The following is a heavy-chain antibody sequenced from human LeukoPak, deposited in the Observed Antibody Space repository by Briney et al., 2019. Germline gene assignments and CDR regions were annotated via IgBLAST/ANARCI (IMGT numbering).Heavy chain of an antibody. CDR1: GFSFSEHG. CDR3: VKTLISVAGTGAFDI. CDR2: ISSNGGST. D-gene: IGHD6-19*01. Sequence: GGSLRLSCAASGFSFSEHGMHWVRQAPGKGLEYVSVISSNGGSTYYADSVKGRFTISRDNSKNTLYLQMSSLRAEDTAVYYCVKTLISVAGTGAFDIWGQGTMVTVSS. J-gene: IGHJ3*02. V-gene: IGHV3-64D*09.